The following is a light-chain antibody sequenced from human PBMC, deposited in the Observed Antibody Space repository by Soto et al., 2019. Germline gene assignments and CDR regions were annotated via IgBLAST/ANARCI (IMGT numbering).Light chain of an antibody. Sequence: EIVLTQSPGTLSLSPGERATLSCRASHTISSSYLAWYQQKPGQAPRLLMYGISRRATGIPDRFSGSGSGTDFTLTITRLEQEDVAVYYCQQYVTSSPRTFGQGTKVEIK. CDR3: QQYVTSSPRT. J-gene: IGKJ1*01. V-gene: IGKV3-20*01. CDR2: GIS. CDR1: HTISSSY.